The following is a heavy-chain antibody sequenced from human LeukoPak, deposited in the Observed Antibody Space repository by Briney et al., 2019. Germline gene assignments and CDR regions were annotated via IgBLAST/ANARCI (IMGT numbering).Heavy chain of an antibody. Sequence: GGSLRLSCAASGFTFSSYGMHWVRQAPGKGLEWVGRIRSKANSYATAYAASVKGRFTISRDDSKNTAYLQMNSLKTEDTAVYYCTTIASSGYWGQGTLVTVSS. V-gene: IGHV3-73*01. CDR3: TTIASSGY. CDR1: GFTFSSYG. CDR2: IRSKANSYAT. D-gene: IGHD3-10*01. J-gene: IGHJ4*02.